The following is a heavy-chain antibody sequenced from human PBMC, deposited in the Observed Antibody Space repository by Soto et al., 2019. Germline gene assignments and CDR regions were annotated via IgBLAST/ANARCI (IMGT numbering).Heavy chain of an antibody. CDR2: IYHSGTT. CDR3: ARDSTITGTDNYFDY. CDR1: GGSISSGGYS. Sequence: SETLSLTCAVSGGSISSGGYSWSWIRQPPGKGLEWIGYIYHSGTTYYNPSLKSRVTMSVDTFKNHFSLKLTSMTAADTAVYYCARDSTITGTDNYFDYWGRGTLVTVSS. D-gene: IGHD1-7*01. V-gene: IGHV4-30-2*01. J-gene: IGHJ4*02.